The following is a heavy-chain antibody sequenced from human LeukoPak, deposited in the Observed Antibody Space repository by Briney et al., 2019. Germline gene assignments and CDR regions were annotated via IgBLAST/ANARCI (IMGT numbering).Heavy chain of an antibody. CDR2: IIPFYSAT. Sequence: EASVKVSCKASGGSLSTYAINWVRQVPGRGLEWMGGIIPFYSATDYAQKLQGRVTITADESTSTAYMELSSLRSEDTAVYYCARDLDGGMATILDYYGMDVWGQGTTVTVSS. CDR3: ARDLDGGMATILDYYGMDV. J-gene: IGHJ6*02. CDR1: GGSLSTYA. D-gene: IGHD5-24*01. V-gene: IGHV1-69*13.